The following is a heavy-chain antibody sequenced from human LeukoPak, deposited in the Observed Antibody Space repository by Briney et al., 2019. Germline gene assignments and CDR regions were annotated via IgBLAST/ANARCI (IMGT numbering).Heavy chain of an antibody. V-gene: IGHV4-59*01. Sequence: KPSETLSLTCTASGGSISSYYWSWIRQPPGKGLEWIGYIYYSGSTNYNPSLKSRVTISVDTSKNQFSLKLSPVTAADTAVYYCAGARHYDFWSGYHEFDYWGQGTLVTVSS. CDR1: GGSISSYY. D-gene: IGHD3-3*01. J-gene: IGHJ4*02. CDR3: AGARHYDFWSGYHEFDY. CDR2: IYYSGST.